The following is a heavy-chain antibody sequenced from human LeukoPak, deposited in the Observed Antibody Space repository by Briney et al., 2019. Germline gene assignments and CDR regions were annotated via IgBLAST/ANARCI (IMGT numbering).Heavy chain of an antibody. Sequence: GGSLRLSCAASGFTFSSYSMNWVRQAPGKGLEGVSSISGSSSYIYYADSVKGRFTISRDNAKKSPYLQMNSLRADDTAVYYCARDQFLADIWGQGTMVTVSS. J-gene: IGHJ3*02. CDR1: GFTFSSYS. CDR2: ISGSSSYI. CDR3: ARDQFLADI. D-gene: IGHD3-3*01. V-gene: IGHV3-21*01.